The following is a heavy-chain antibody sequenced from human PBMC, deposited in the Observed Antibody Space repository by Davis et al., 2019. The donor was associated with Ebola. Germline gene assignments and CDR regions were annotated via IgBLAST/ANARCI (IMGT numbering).Heavy chain of an antibody. J-gene: IGHJ5*02. Sequence: GGSLRLSCAASKFTFSSFAMNWVRQAPGKGLEWVSYISSGSDLIYYAESVRGRFTISRDNAKKSLYLQMDSLRVDDAAVYYCVGDFWDHWFEPWGQGTLVTVSS. D-gene: IGHD3-3*01. CDR1: KFTFSSFA. V-gene: IGHV3-48*03. CDR3: VGDFWDHWFEP. CDR2: ISSGSDLI.